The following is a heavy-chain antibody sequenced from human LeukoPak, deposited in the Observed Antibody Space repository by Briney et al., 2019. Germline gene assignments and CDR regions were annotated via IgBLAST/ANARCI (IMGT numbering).Heavy chain of an antibody. Sequence: ASVKVSCKASGYTFTGYYMHWVRQAPGQGLEWMGWINLNSGGTNYAQKFQGRVTMTRDTSISTAYMELSRLRSDDTAVYYCARGNVLRYFDWLLFDAFDIWGQGTMVTVSS. CDR1: GYTFTGYY. CDR2: INLNSGGT. CDR3: ARGNVLRYFDWLLFDAFDI. J-gene: IGHJ3*02. V-gene: IGHV1-2*02. D-gene: IGHD3-9*01.